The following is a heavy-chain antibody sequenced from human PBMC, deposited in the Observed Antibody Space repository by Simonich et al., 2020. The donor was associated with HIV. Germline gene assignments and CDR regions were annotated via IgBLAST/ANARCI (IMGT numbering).Heavy chain of an antibody. CDR1: GGSFSGYY. V-gene: IGHV4-34*01. J-gene: IGHJ4*02. CDR2: INHSGST. Sequence: QVQLQQWGAGLLKPSETLSLTCAVYGGSFSGYYWSWIRQPPGKGLGGIGEINHSGSTHYNPPRKSRVTISVDTSKNQFSRKLSSVTAADTAVYYCARRHPTTVTTPYFDYWGQGTLVTVSS. D-gene: IGHD4-17*01. CDR3: ARRHPTTVTTPYFDY.